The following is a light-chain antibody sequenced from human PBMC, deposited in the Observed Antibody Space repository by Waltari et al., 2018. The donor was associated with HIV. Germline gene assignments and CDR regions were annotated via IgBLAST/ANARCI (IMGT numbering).Light chain of an antibody. CDR2: QDS. J-gene: IGLJ1*01. V-gene: IGLV3-1*01. CDR3: QAWDSSTGV. CDR1: KLGDKY. Sequence: SYELTQPPSVSVSPGQTASITXSGDKLGDKYACWYQQKPGQSPVMVIYQDSKRPSGIPERFSGANSGXTATLTISGTQAMDEADYYCQAWDSSTGVFGTGTKVXVL.